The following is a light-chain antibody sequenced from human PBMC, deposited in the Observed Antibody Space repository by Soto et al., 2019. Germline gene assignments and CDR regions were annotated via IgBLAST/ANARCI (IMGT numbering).Light chain of an antibody. J-gene: IGLJ1*01. V-gene: IGLV2-14*01. CDR1: SEDVGAHNF. CDR3: SSYTNTAARV. Sequence: QSVLTQPASVSGSPGQSITISCTGTSEDVGAHNFVSWYQQHPGKAPKVLIYEVSIRPSGVSYRFSASKSGNTAYLTISGLQPEDEADYYCSSYTNTAARVFGTGTKVTVL. CDR2: EVS.